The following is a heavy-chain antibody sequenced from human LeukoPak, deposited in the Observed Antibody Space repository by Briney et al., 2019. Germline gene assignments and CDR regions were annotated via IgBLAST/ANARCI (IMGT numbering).Heavy chain of an antibody. D-gene: IGHD1-26*01. J-gene: IGHJ3*02. CDR3: ARAGGSYYGIAFDI. Sequence: LTGGSLRLSCAASGFTFSSNWMSWVRQAPGKGLEWVANIKEDGSEKYYVDSVKGRFTISRDNAKNSLYLQMNSLRAEDTAVYYCARAGGSYYGIAFDIWGQGTMVTVSS. CDR1: GFTFSSNW. CDR2: IKEDGSEK. V-gene: IGHV3-7*01.